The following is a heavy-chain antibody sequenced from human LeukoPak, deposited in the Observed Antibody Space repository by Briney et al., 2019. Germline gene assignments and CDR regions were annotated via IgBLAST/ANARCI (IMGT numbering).Heavy chain of an antibody. D-gene: IGHD5-12*01. Sequence: SETLSLTCTVSGGSISSSSYYWGWIRQPPGKGLEWIGSIYYSGSTYYNPSLKSRVTISVDTSKNQFSLKLSSVTAADTAVYYCARRAAAAWLHCVFDPWGQGTLVTVSS. CDR1: GGSISSSSYY. J-gene: IGHJ5*02. CDR3: ARRAAAAWLHCVFDP. V-gene: IGHV4-39*01. CDR2: IYYSGST.